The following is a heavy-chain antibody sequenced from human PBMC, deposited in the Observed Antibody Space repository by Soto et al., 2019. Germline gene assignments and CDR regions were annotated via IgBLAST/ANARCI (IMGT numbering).Heavy chain of an antibody. Sequence: SETLSLTCTVSGGSISSGDYYWSWVRQHPGKGLEWIGYIYYSGSTYYNPSLKSRVTISVDTSKNQFSLKLSSVTAADTAVYYCARGPYSGNAIDYWGQGTLVTVYS. J-gene: IGHJ4*02. CDR2: IYYSGST. D-gene: IGHD4-4*01. V-gene: IGHV4-31*03. CDR1: GGSISSGDYY. CDR3: ARGPYSGNAIDY.